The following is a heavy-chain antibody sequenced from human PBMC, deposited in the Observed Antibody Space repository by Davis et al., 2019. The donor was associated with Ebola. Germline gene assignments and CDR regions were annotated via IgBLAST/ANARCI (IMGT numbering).Heavy chain of an antibody. CDR2: VNQDGTEK. J-gene: IGHJ6*03. CDR1: GFTFSSYW. Sequence: PGGSLRLSCATSGFTFSSYWMSWVRQAPGKGLEWVASVNQDGTEKYNVDSVKGRFTIYRDNAKNSLFLQMDSLRAEDTAVYYCAYFTRDFYYSYCMDVWGIGTTVTISS. V-gene: IGHV3-7*01. D-gene: IGHD2-21*01. CDR3: AYFTRDFYYSYCMDV.